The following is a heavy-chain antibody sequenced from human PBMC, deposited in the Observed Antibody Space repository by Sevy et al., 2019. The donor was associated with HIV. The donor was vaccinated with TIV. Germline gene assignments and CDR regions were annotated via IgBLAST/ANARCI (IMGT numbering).Heavy chain of an antibody. J-gene: IGHJ4*02. CDR3: AKGSSYLDY. CDR1: GFTFSSYA. D-gene: IGHD1-1*01. CDR2: ITMSSGST. V-gene: IGHV3-23*01. Sequence: GGSLRLSCAASGFTFSSYAMTWVRQAPGKGLEWVSTITMSSGSTYHADSVKGRFTMSRDNSKNTLWLQMNSLRGEDTAVYYCAKGSSYLDYWGQGTLVTVSS.